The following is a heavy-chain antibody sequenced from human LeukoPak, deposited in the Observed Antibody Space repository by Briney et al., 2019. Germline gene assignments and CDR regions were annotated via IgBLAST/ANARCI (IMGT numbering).Heavy chain of an antibody. Sequence: PGGSLRLSCAASGFTFSSYGMHWVRQAPGKGLEWVAVISYDGSNKYYADSVKGRFTISRDNSKNTLYLQMNSLRAEDTAVYYCARIYGPWNYFDYWGQGTLVTVSS. CDR3: ARIYGPWNYFDY. CDR1: GFTFSSYG. CDR2: ISYDGSNK. V-gene: IGHV3-30*03. D-gene: IGHD2/OR15-2a*01. J-gene: IGHJ4*02.